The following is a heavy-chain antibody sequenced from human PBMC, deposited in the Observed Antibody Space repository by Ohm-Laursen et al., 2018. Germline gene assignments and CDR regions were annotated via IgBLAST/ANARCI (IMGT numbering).Heavy chain of an antibody. CDR2: VSFSSGNT. D-gene: IGHD3-22*01. CDR1: GFTFSSYD. J-gene: IGHJ3*02. V-gene: IGHV3-23*01. Sequence: SLRLSCAASGFTFSSYDMNWVRQAPGKGLEWVSTVSFSSGNTYYADSVKGRFTISRDNSKNTLYLQMNSLRAEDTAVYYCARDAFSLLNYYDSSGAFDIWGQGTMVTVSS. CDR3: ARDAFSLLNYYDSSGAFDI.